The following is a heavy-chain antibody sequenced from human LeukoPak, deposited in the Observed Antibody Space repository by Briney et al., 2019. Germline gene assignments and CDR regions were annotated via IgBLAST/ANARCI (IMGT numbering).Heavy chain of an antibody. Sequence: ASVKVSCKASGYTFTSDYIHWVRQAPGQGLEWLGIINPSGGRTTYGQNFQGRVTMTRDTSTSTVYMELSSLRSEDTAVYYCARRSRFLDYWGQGTLVTVSP. V-gene: IGHV1-46*01. J-gene: IGHJ4*02. CDR3: ARRSRFLDY. CDR2: INPSGGRT. CDR1: GYTFTSDY. D-gene: IGHD3-3*01.